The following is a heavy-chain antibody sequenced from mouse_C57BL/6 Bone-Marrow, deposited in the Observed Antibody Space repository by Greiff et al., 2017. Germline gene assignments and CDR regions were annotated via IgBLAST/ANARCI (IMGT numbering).Heavy chain of an antibody. CDR2: ISNGGGST. J-gene: IGHJ3*01. D-gene: IGHD1-1*01. CDR1: GFTFSDYY. CDR3: ARQGYGSSSFAY. V-gene: IGHV5-12*01. Sequence: EVQGVESGGGLVQPGGSLKLSCAASGFTFSDYYMYWVRQTPEKRLEWVAYISNGGGSTYYPDTVKGRFTISRDNAKNTLYLQMSRLKSEDTAMYYCARQGYGSSSFAYWGQGTLVTVSA.